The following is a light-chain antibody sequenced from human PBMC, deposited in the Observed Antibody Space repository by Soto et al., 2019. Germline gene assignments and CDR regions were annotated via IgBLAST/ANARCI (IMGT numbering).Light chain of an antibody. CDR1: SSDVGGYNY. CDR2: EVS. Sequence: QSALTQPASVPGSPGQSIAISCTGTSSDVGGYNYVSWYQQHPGKAPKLMISEVSNRPSGVSNRFSGSKSGNAASLTISRLHAEDEADYYCSSYTSSSTYVFGTGTKVTVL. V-gene: IGLV2-14*01. J-gene: IGLJ1*01. CDR3: SSYTSSSTYV.